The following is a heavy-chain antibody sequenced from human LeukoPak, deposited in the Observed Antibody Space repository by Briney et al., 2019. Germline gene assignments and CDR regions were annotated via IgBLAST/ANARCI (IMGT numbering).Heavy chain of an antibody. CDR3: ARESHYDILTGYYLGY. CDR1: GFTFSDYY. V-gene: IGHV3-11*04. J-gene: IGHJ4*02. Sequence: GGSLRLSCAASGFTFSDYYMSWIRQAPGKGLEWVSYISSSGSTIYYADSVKGRFTISRDNAKNSLYLQMNSLRAEDTAVYYCARESHYDILTGYYLGYWGQGTLVTVSS. D-gene: IGHD3-9*01. CDR2: ISSSGSTI.